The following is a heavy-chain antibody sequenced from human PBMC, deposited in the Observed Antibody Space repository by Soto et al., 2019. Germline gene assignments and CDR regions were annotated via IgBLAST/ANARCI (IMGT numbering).Heavy chain of an antibody. D-gene: IGHD6-13*01. CDR2: TYYRSKWYN. J-gene: IGHJ6*02. Sequence: QTLSLTCAISEDSASSNSAALNRIRQSPSRGLERLGRTYYRSKWYNDYTVSVKSSITINPDTSKNQFSMQLTSVTPEDTAVIYCTIARSISWDYFYGMDDWGQGTTVTVSS. CDR1: EDSASSNSAA. CDR3: TIARSISWDYFYGMDD. V-gene: IGHV6-1*01.